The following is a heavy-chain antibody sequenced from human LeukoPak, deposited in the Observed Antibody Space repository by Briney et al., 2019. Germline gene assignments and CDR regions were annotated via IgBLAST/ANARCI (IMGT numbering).Heavy chain of an antibody. CDR1: GFTFSSYG. D-gene: IGHD3-10*01. CDR3: AKRRGYYGSGVNTYYFDY. Sequence: GGSLRLSCAASGFTFSSYGMHWVRPAPGKGLEWVAFIRYDGSNKYYADSVKGRFTISRDNSKNTLYLQMNSLRAEDTAVYYCAKRRGYYGSGVNTYYFDYWGQGTLVTVSS. V-gene: IGHV3-30*02. J-gene: IGHJ4*02. CDR2: IRYDGSNK.